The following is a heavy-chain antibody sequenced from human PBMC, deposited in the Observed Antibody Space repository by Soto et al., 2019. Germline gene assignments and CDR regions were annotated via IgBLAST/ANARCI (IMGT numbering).Heavy chain of an antibody. D-gene: IGHD5-18*01. Sequence: PGASLNICCKGSGYSFTSYCISWVRQMPGKGLGWMGRIDPSNSYTSYSPSFQGHVTLPADKPISTAYLQWSSLKASDTAMYDCGRHVGVSYGWDYFDYWGQGTRVTVSS. V-gene: IGHV5-10-1*01. CDR3: GRHVGVSYGWDYFDY. J-gene: IGHJ4*02. CDR2: IDPSNSYT. CDR1: GYSFTSYC.